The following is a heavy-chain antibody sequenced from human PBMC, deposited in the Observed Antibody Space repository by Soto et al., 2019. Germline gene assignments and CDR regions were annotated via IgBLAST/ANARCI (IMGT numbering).Heavy chain of an antibody. CDR1: GGSINDFY. Sequence: SETLSLTCTVSGGSINDFYWSWIRQPPGKGLEWIGYIYYSGSTDYNPSLKGRVTISVDTSKNQFSLKLRPVTAADTAVYYCARVGGVAARTFDYWGQGTLVTVSS. J-gene: IGHJ4*02. CDR2: IYYSGST. V-gene: IGHV4-59*01. D-gene: IGHD6-6*01. CDR3: ARVGGVAARTFDY.